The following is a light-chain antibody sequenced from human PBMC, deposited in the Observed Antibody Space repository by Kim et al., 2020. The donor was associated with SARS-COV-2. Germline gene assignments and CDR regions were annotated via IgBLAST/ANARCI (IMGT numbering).Light chain of an antibody. Sequence: RSVTVSCSGTSSDVGGHDLVSWFQQSPGKAPKLIISEVTKRPSGVSVRFSGSKSGNTASLTIIGLQAEDEADYYCCSYVSGSTYVFGTGTKVTVL. J-gene: IGLJ1*01. CDR2: EVT. CDR1: SSDVGGHDL. V-gene: IGLV2-23*02. CDR3: CSYVSGSTYV.